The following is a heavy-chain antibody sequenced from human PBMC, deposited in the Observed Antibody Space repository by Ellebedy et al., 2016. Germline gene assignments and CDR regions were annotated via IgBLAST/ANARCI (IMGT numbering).Heavy chain of an antibody. CDR3: ARDGLGYYYGMDV. D-gene: IGHD7-27*01. CDR2: IYSGGST. J-gene: IGHJ6*02. CDR1: GFTVSNNY. Sequence: GGSLRLSCAASGFTVSNNYMNWVRQAPGKGLEWVSVIYSGGSTYYADSVKGRFTISRDNSKNTLYLQMNSLRAEDTAVYYCARDGLGYYYGMDVWGQGTTVTVSS. V-gene: IGHV3-66*01.